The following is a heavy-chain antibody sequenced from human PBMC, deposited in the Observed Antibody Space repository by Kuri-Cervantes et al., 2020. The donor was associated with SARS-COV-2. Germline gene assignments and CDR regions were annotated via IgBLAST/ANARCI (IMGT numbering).Heavy chain of an antibody. V-gene: IGHV1-2*02. Sequence: ASVKVSCKASGGTFSSYAISWVRQAPGQGLEWMGWINPNSGDTNYVQKFQGRATMTRDTSISTAYMELTRLRSDDTAVYYCARGSSGYCYVWGQGTLVTVSS. CDR2: INPNSGDT. J-gene: IGHJ4*02. CDR1: GGTFSSYA. CDR3: ARGSSGYCYV. D-gene: IGHD3-22*01.